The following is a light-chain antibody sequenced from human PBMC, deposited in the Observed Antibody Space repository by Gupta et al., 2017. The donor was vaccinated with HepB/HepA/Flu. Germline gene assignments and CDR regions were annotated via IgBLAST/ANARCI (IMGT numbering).Light chain of an antibody. Sequence: EFVLTQSPGTLSLSPGERATLSCRASQSVRSSYLAWYQQKPGQAPRLLIYGASSRANGIPDRFSGSGSGTDFTLTISRLEPEDFAVYYCQQDGSSSYTFGQGTKLEIK. CDR3: QQDGSSSYT. CDR2: GAS. J-gene: IGKJ2*01. CDR1: QSVRSSY. V-gene: IGKV3-20*01.